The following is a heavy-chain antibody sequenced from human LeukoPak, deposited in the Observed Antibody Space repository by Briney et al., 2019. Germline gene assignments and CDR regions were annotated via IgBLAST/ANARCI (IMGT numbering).Heavy chain of an antibody. CDR1: GGSFSGYY. D-gene: IGHD6-19*01. CDR3: ARAWWLVPSYFDY. V-gene: IGHV4-34*01. J-gene: IGHJ4*02. CDR2: INHSGST. Sequence: SETLSLTCAVYGGSFSGYYWSWIRRPPGKGLEWIGEINHSGSTNYNPSLKSRVTISVDTSKNQFSLKLSSVTAADTAVYYCARAWWLVPSYFDYWGQGTLVTVSS.